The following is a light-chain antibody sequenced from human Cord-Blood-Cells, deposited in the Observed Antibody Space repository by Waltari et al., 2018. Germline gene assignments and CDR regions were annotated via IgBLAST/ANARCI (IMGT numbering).Light chain of an antibody. CDR2: GAS. V-gene: IGKV3-15*01. Sequence: EMVMTQSPATLSVSPGERATLPCRASQSVSSNLAWYQQKPGQAPRLLSYGASTRATGIPARFSGSGSGTEFTLTISSLQSEDFAVYYCQQYNNWLPYSFGQGTKLEIK. J-gene: IGKJ2*03. CDR1: QSVSSN. CDR3: QQYNNWLPYS.